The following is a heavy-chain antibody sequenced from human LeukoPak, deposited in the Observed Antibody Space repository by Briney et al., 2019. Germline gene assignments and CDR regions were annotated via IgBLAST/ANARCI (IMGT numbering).Heavy chain of an antibody. CDR2: FDPEDGET. CDR1: GYTLTELS. Sequence: ASVKVSCKVSGYTLTELSMHWVRQAPGKGLEWMGGFDPEDGETIYAQKFQGRVTMTRDTSISTAYMELSRLTSDDTAVYYCARQVYTNYCFDYWGQGALVTVSS. V-gene: IGHV1-24*01. J-gene: IGHJ4*02. CDR3: ARQVYTNYCFDY. D-gene: IGHD4-11*01.